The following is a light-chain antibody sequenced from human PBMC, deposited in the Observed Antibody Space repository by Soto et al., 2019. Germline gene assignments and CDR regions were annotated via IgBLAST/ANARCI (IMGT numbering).Light chain of an antibody. V-gene: IGKV1-5*01. CDR2: DAS. J-gene: IGKJ2*01. CDR1: QSISSW. CDR3: HSLYT. Sequence: DIQMTQSPSTLSASVGDRVTITCRASQSISSWLAWYQQKPGKAPNLLIYDASNLESGVPSRFSCSGSGTEFALTISSLQPDDVATYYCHSLYTFGKGTKLEGK.